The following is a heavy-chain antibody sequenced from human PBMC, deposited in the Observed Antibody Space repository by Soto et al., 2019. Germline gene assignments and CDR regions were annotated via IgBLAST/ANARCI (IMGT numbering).Heavy chain of an antibody. Sequence: GGSLRLSCAASGFTFSSYAMHWVRQAPGKGLEWVAVISYDGSNKYYADSVKGRFTISRDNSKNTLYLQMNSLRAEDTAVYYCARAYEGDYFDHWGQGTLLTASS. CDR2: ISYDGSNK. J-gene: IGHJ4*02. CDR3: ARAYEGDYFDH. V-gene: IGHV3-30-3*01. D-gene: IGHD3-16*01. CDR1: GFTFSSYA.